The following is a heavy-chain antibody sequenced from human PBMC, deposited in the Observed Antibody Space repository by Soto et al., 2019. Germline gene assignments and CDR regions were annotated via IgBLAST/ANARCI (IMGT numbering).Heavy chain of an antibody. Sequence: SETLSLTCNVSGGSISNYYWTWVRQSPEKGLEWIGYMYYNGNINYNPSLKSRVTISVDTSKNQFSLKLSSVTAADTAVYYCASYEYSSSLSVWGQGTTVTVSS. CDR2: MYYNGNI. D-gene: IGHD6-6*01. CDR1: GGSISNYY. V-gene: IGHV4-59*01. J-gene: IGHJ6*02. CDR3: ASYEYSSSLSV.